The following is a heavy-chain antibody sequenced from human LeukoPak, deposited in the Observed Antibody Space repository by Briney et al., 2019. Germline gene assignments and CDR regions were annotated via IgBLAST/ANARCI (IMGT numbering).Heavy chain of an antibody. CDR1: GGSISSYY. D-gene: IGHD2-2*02. V-gene: IGHV4-4*07. J-gene: IGHJ6*03. CDR2: IYTSGST. CDR3: ARESQYTLGYYMDV. Sequence: SETLSLTCTVSGGSISSYYWSWIRQPARKGLEWIGRIYTSGSTNYNPSLKSRVTMSVDTSKNQFSLKLSSVTAADTAVYYCARESQYTLGYYMDVWGKGTTVTVSS.